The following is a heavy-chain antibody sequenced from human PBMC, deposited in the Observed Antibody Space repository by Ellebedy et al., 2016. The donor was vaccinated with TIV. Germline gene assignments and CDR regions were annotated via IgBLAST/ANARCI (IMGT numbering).Heavy chain of an antibody. CDR2: ISNSGSTI. D-gene: IGHD2-2*01. V-gene: IGHV3-11*01. Sequence: GGSLRLSCAASGFTFSDYYMIWIRQAPGKGLEWVSYISNSGSTIYYADSVKARFTISRDNAKNSLSLLMNSLRAEDTAVYYCARDARFIDQQHNWFDPWGQGTLVTVSS. CDR1: GFTFSDYY. CDR3: ARDARFIDQQHNWFDP. J-gene: IGHJ5*02.